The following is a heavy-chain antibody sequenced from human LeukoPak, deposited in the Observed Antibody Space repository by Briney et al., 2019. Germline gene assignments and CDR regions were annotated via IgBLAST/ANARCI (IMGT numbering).Heavy chain of an antibody. CDR2: IVASSGAT. D-gene: IGHD5-12*01. J-gene: IGHJ4*03. CDR3: AKGGYDYVEIGYFDY. Sequence: GGSLRLSCAASGFSFSNYAMNWVRQAPGKGLEWVSLIVASSGATFYADSVKGRFTISRDKSKNALYLQMKSLRAEDTAVYYCAKGGYDYVEIGYFDYWGQGALVTVSS. V-gene: IGHV3-23*01. CDR1: GFSFSNYA.